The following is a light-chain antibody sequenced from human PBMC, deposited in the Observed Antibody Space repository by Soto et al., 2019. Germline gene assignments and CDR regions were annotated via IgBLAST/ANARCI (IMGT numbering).Light chain of an antibody. V-gene: IGLV2-14*01. J-gene: IGLJ1*01. CDR2: DVT. CDR3: SSYTSINTLV. Sequence: QSVLTQPASVSGSPGQSITISCIGTSSDVGGYNYVSWYQQHPGKAPKLMIYDVTVRPSGVSNRFSGSKSGNTASLTISGLQAEDEADYYCSSYTSINTLVFGTGTKLTVL. CDR1: SSDVGGYNY.